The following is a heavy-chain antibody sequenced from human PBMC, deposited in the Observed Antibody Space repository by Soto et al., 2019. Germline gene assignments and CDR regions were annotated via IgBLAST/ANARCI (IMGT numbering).Heavy chain of an antibody. J-gene: IGHJ3*02. CDR2: ISYDGSNK. V-gene: IGHV3-30-3*01. CDR3: ARGYCSSTSCYAAPELLDHDAFDI. CDR1: GFTFSSYA. Sequence: GGSLRLSCAASGFTFSSYAMHWVRQAPGKGLEWVAVISYDGSNKYYADSVKGRFTISRDNSKNTLYLQMNSLRAEDTAVYYCARGYCSSTSCYAAPELLDHDAFDIWGQGTMVTVSS. D-gene: IGHD2-2*01.